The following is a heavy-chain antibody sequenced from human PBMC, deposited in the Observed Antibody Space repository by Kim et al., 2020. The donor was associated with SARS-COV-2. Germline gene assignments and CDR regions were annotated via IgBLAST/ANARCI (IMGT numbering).Heavy chain of an antibody. J-gene: IGHJ5*02. CDR1: GGTFSSYA. CDR3: ARDRVGATTGWFDP. V-gene: IGHV1-69*13. D-gene: IGHD1-26*01. Sequence: SVKVSCKASGGTFSSYAISWVRQAPGQGLEWMGGIIPIFGTANYAQKFQGRVTITADESTSTAYMELSSLRSEDTAVYYCARDRVGATTGWFDPWGQGTLVTVSS. CDR2: IIPIFGTA.